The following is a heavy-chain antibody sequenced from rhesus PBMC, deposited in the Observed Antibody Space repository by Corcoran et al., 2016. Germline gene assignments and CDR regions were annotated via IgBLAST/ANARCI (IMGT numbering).Heavy chain of an antibody. J-gene: IGHJ2*01. D-gene: IGHD5-12*01. CDR1: GYTFTDYY. V-gene: IGHV1-138*01. Sequence: QVQLVQSGAEVKKPGSSVKASCKASGYTFTDYYMHWVRQAPGQGLEWRGEINPKTGGTNYAQKFQGRVTMTRDTSTSTAYMELSSLRSEDTAVYYCASKGYSYGWYFDLWGPGTPITISS. CDR2: INPKTGGT. CDR3: ASKGYSYGWYFDL.